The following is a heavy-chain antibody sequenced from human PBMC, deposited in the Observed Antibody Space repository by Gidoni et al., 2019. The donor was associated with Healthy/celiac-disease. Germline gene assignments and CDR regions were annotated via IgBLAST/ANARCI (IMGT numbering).Heavy chain of an antibody. Sequence: EVQLVESGGGLVQPGRSLRLSCAASGFTFDDYAMHWVRQAPGKGLEWVSGIIWNSGSIGYADSVKGRFTISRDNAKNSLYLQMNSLRAEDTALYYCAKDQRYWGQGTLVTVSS. J-gene: IGHJ4*02. CDR1: GFTFDDYA. CDR3: AKDQRY. CDR2: IIWNSGSI. D-gene: IGHD6-25*01. V-gene: IGHV3-9*01.